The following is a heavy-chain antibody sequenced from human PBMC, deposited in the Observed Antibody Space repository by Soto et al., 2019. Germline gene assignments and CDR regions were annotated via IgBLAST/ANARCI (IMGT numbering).Heavy chain of an antibody. CDR3: ARVNAEFDY. J-gene: IGHJ4*02. CDR2: ISAGNGNT. V-gene: IGHV1-3*01. Sequence: QVQLVQSGAEVKKPGASVNVSCKASGYTFTTYAMHWVRQAPGQRLEWMGWISAGNGNTKYSQKFQGRVTITRDTPARTAYLELSSLTSEATAVYYCARVNAEFDYWGQGTLVTVSS. CDR1: GYTFTTYA.